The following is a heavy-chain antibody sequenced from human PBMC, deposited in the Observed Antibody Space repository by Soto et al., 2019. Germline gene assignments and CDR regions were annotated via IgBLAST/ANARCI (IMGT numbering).Heavy chain of an antibody. D-gene: IGHD3-3*01. CDR3: AKDRITIFGVADDAFDI. J-gene: IGHJ3*02. V-gene: IGHV3-23*01. CDR2: ISGSGGST. Sequence: EVQLLESGGGLVQPGGSLRLSCAASGFTFSSYAMSWVRQAPGKGLEWVSAISGSGGSTYYADSVKGRFTISRDNTKNTLYRQMNSLRAEDTAVYYCAKDRITIFGVADDAFDIWGQGTMVTVSS. CDR1: GFTFSSYA.